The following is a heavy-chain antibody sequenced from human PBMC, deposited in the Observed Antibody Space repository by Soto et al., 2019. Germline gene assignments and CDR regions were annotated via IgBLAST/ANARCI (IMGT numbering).Heavy chain of an antibody. CDR2: IYYSGRT. J-gene: IGHJ6*02. V-gene: IGHV4-31*03. D-gene: IGHD2-2*01. Sequence: SETLSLTCTVSGGSISSGGYYWSWIRQHPGKGLEWIGYIYYSGRTYYNPSLHSRVSIAVDTTENQFSLKLSSVTAADTAVYYCARGAIVVVPAGTAGGPKYYYYGMDVWGQGTTGTVSS. CDR3: ARGAIVVVPAGTAGGPKYYYYGMDV. CDR1: GGSISSGGYY.